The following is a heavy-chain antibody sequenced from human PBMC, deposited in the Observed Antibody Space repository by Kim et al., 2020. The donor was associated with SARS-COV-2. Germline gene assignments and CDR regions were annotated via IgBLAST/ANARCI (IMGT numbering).Heavy chain of an antibody. V-gene: IGHV3-30*04. CDR3: AREAPTTYYFDSSGPVGYNGMDV. J-gene: IGHJ6*02. D-gene: IGHD3-22*01. Sequence: GGSLRLSCAASGFTFSAYSMHWVRQAPGKGLEWVALISYGGSDEYYAESVKGRFTIFRDNSKSALYLEMNSLRAEDTAVYYCAREAPTTYYFDSSGPVGYNGMDVWGQGTTVTVSS. CDR1: GFTFSAYS. CDR2: ISYGGSDE.